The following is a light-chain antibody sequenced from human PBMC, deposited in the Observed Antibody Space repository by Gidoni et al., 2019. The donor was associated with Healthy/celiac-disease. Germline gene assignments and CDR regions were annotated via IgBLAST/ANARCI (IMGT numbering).Light chain of an antibody. V-gene: IGLV2-23*01. Sequence: QSALTQPASVSGSPGQSITIPCTGTSSDVGSYNLVSWYQQPPGKAPKLMIYEGSKRPSGVSNRFSGSKSGNTASLTISGLQAEDEADYYCCSYAGSEVVFGGGTKLTVL. CDR2: EGS. CDR1: SSDVGSYNL. CDR3: CSYAGSEVV. J-gene: IGLJ2*01.